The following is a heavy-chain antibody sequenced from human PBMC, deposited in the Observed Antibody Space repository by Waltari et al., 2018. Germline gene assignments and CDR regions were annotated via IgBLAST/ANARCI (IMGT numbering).Heavy chain of an antibody. V-gene: IGHV4-38-2*01. CDR1: GYSISSGYY. CDR3: ARRRRNGDAFDI. Sequence: QVQLQESGPGLVKPSETLSLTCAVSGYSISSGYYWGWIRQPPGKGLEWIGSIYHSGSTYYNPSLKSRVTISVDTSKNQFSLKLSSVTAADTAVYYCARRRRNGDAFDIWGQGTMVTVSS. J-gene: IGHJ3*02. CDR2: IYHSGST. D-gene: IGHD1-1*01.